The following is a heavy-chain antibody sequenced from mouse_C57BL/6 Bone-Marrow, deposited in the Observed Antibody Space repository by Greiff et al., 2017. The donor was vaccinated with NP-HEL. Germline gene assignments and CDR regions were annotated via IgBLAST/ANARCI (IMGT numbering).Heavy chain of an antibody. CDR1: GFTFSDYY. Sequence: EVQVVESGGGLVQPGGSLKLSCAASGFTFSDYYMYWVRQTPEKRLEWVAYISNGGGSTYSPDTVKGRFTISRDNAKNTLYLQMSRLKSEDTAMYYCARQAYYYGSTYYAMDYWGQGTSVTVSS. J-gene: IGHJ4*01. CDR2: ISNGGGST. V-gene: IGHV5-12*01. CDR3: ARQAYYYGSTYYAMDY. D-gene: IGHD1-1*01.